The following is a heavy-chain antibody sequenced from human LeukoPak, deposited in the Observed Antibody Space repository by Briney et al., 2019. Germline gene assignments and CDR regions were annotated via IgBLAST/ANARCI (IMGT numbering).Heavy chain of an antibody. D-gene: IGHD3-3*01. J-gene: IGHJ6*03. CDR3: ARSEKADGYYDFWSGYPPHYYYYYMDV. V-gene: IGHV4-59*01. CDR1: GGSISSYY. CDR2: IYYSGST. Sequence: SETLSLTCTVSGGSISSYYWSWIRQPPGKGLEWIGCIYYSGSTNYNPSFKSRVTISVDTSKNQFSLKLSSVTAADTAVYYCARSEKADGYYDFWSGYPPHYYYYYMDVWGKGTTVTVSS.